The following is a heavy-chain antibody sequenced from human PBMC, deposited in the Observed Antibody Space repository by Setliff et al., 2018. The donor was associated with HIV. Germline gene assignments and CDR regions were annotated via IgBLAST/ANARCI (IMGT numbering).Heavy chain of an antibody. CDR2: IHYSGST. J-gene: IGHJ6*03. CDR1: GGSISSHY. V-gene: IGHV4-59*11. D-gene: IGHD5-18*01. CDR3: AREAGIQLWLWKDYYYYYMDV. Sequence: PSETLSLTCTVSGGSISSHYWSWIRQPPGKRLEWIGYIHYSGSTNYNPSLKSRVTISVDTSKNQFSLKLSSVTAADTAVYYCAREAGIQLWLWKDYYYYYMDVWGKGTTVTVSS.